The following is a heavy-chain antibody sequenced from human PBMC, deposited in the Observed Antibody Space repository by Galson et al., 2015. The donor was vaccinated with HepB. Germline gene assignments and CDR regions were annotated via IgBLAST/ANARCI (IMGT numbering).Heavy chain of an antibody. CDR1: GFIFSNYA. J-gene: IGHJ5*02. D-gene: IGHD6-19*01. CDR3: AKGRGWYTGFDP. V-gene: IGHV3-23*01. Sequence: SLRLSCAGSGFIFSNYALSWVRQAPGKGLQWVSGISGDTYGTYYADSVKGRFTISRDNSNSRLYLQMTSVTADDTATYYCAKGRGWYTGFDPWGQGALVTVSS. CDR2: ISGDTYGT.